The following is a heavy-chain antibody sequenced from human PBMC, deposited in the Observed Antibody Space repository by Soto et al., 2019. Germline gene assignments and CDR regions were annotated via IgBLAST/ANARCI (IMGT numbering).Heavy chain of an antibody. J-gene: IGHJ4*02. CDR3: TRDLTKWVYVEEYVDY. CDR2: ISAYNGNT. Sequence: GQFVQSGSEVKKPGASVKVSCRASGYTFDTYGISWVRQSPGQGLEWVGWISAYNGNTHYAKKFQGRVTLTADTTTSTTYMELRSRISDDTAVYYCTRDLTKWVYVEEYVDYWGQGPLVTVSS. CDR1: GYTFDTYG. V-gene: IGHV1-18*01. D-gene: IGHD3-10*02.